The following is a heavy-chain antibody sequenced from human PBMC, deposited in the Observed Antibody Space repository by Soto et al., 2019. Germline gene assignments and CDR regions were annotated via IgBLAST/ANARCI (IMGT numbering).Heavy chain of an antibody. CDR2: ISTNGDTA. D-gene: IGHD4-17*01. CDR3: AKDLSRWPHYAFDS. J-gene: IGHJ5*01. V-gene: IGHV3-23*01. CDR1: GCTFSNYG. Sequence: GGSLILSCAASGCTFSNYGMNWVRQAPGKGLEWVSGISTNGDTANYADSVKGRFTISRDNSKNALYMQMNGLRPEDTAVYYCAKDLSRWPHYAFDSWGQGTLVTVSS.